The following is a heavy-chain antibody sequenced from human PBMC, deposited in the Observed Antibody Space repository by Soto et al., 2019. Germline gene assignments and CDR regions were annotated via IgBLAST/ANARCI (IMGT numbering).Heavy chain of an antibody. Sequence: PGGSLRLSCAASGFTFSSYAMHWVRQAPGKGLEWVAVISYDGSNKYYADSVKGRFTISRDNSKNTLYLQMNSLRAEDTAVYYCARAIMVAADPDHYYYGMDVWGQGTTVTVSS. J-gene: IGHJ6*02. CDR2: ISYDGSNK. CDR3: ARAIMVAADPDHYYYGMDV. D-gene: IGHD2-15*01. CDR1: GFTFSSYA. V-gene: IGHV3-30-3*01.